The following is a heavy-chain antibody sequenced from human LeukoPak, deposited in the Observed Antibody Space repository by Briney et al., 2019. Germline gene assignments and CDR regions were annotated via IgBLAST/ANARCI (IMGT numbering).Heavy chain of an antibody. J-gene: IGHJ4*02. CDR1: GYTFSTYA. D-gene: IGHD6-19*01. V-gene: IGHV1-18*01. CDR2: ISVYNGDA. Sequence: GASVKVSCKASGYTFSTYAISWVRQAPGQGLEWMGWISVYNGDAKYPQKFQGRVTMSTDTSTGTAYMELRSLRSDDTAVYYCARYAQDSNGWYYFDHWGQGTLVTVSS. CDR3: ARYAQDSNGWYYFDH.